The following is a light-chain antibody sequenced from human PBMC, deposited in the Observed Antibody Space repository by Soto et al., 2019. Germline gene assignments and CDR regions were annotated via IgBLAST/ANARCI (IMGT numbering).Light chain of an antibody. CDR2: DDN. CDR1: SSNIGGNS. Sequence: QSVLTQPPSVSAAPGQKVTISCSGSSSNIGGNSVSWYQQLPGTAPKLLIYDDNKRPSGIPDRFSGSKSGTPATLGITGFQTGDEADYYCGSWDSSLSAHVFGTGTKVTVL. CDR3: GSWDSSLSAHV. V-gene: IGLV1-51*01. J-gene: IGLJ1*01.